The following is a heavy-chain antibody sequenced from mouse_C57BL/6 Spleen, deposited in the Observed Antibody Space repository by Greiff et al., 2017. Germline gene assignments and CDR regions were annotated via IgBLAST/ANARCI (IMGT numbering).Heavy chain of an antibody. CDR2: ISSGGSYT. V-gene: IGHV5-6*01. Sequence: SGGDLVKPGGSLKLSCAASGFTFSSYGMSWVRQTPDKRLEWVATISSGGSYTYYPDSVKGRFTISRDNAKNTLYLQMSSLKSEDTAMYYCARQAYYSNYSSYYFDYWGQGTTLTVSS. D-gene: IGHD2-5*01. J-gene: IGHJ2*01. CDR3: ARQAYYSNYSSYYFDY. CDR1: GFTFSSYG.